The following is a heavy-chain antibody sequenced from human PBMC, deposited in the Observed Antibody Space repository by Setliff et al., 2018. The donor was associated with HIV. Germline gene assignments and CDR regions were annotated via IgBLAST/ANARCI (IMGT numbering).Heavy chain of an antibody. V-gene: IGHV4-61*08. CDR2: VYSRGNT. J-gene: IGHJ4*02. D-gene: IGHD2-21*01. CDR1: GGVSGGDMGVHD. CDR3: ARGRLMGSSVLFFDF. Sequence: PSETLSLTCSVSGGVSGGDMGVHDWSWIRQPPGKGLEWIGHVYSRGNTDYNPSLASRVSILMSTSEIQFSLTLNSVTAADTAKYYCARGRLMGSSVLFFDFWGQGILVTVSS.